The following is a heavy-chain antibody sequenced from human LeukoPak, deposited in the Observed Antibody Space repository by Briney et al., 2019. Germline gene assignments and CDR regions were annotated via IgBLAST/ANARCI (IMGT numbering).Heavy chain of an antibody. CDR1: GGSISTYH. CDR2: MQSTGNS. J-gene: IGHJ4*02. Sequence: PSETLSLTCTVSGGSISTYHWNWIRKPPGKGLEWIGYMQSTGNSNYNPSLKNRVNIFVDMSKNHFVLNLRSVTAADAAVYYCARDKRHSYGRYFDPWGQGMLVTVSS. D-gene: IGHD5-18*01. CDR3: ARDKRHSYGRYFDP. V-gene: IGHV4-59*01.